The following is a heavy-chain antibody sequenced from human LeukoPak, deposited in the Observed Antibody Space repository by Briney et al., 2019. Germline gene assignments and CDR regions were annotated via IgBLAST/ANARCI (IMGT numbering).Heavy chain of an antibody. D-gene: IGHD3-10*01. CDR1: GGTFSSYA. CDR3: VRDAYGSRKGYFDY. J-gene: IGHJ4*02. CDR2: IIPIPGIA. V-gene: IGHV1-69*04. Sequence: GASVKVSCKASGGTFSSYAISWVRQAPGQGLEWMGRIIPIPGIANYAQKFQGRVTITADKSTSTAYMELSSLRSEDTAVYYCVRDAYGSRKGYFDYWGQGTLVTVSS.